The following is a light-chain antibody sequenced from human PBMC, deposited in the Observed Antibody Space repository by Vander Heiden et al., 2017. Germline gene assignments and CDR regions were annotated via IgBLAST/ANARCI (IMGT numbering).Light chain of an antibody. J-gene: IGKJ1*01. CDR2: KAS. CDR3: QQYSSYVT. CDR1: QSISDW. Sequence: DIQMTQSPSTLSTFVGDRVTITCRASQSISDWLAWYQQKPGKAPKLLIYKASTLESGVPSRFSGSGSGTEFTLTISSLQPDDFATYYCQQYSSYVTFGQGTKVEIK. V-gene: IGKV1-5*03.